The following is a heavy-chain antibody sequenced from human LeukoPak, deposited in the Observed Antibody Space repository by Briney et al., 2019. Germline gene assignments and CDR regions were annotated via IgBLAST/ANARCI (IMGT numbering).Heavy chain of an antibody. CDR1: GGTFSSYA. CDR2: IIPILGIA. V-gene: IGHV1-69*04. Sequence: AASVKVSCKASGGTFSSYAISWVRQAPGQGLEWMGRIIPILGIANYAQKFQGRVTITADKSTSTAYMELSSLRSEDAAVYYCARGLDTAMVTTYFDYWGQGTLVTVSS. CDR3: ARGLDTAMVTTYFDY. D-gene: IGHD5-18*01. J-gene: IGHJ4*02.